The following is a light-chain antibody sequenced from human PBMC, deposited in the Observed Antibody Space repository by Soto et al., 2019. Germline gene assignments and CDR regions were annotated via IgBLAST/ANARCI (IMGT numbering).Light chain of an antibody. V-gene: IGKV3-20*01. Sequence: IVLTQSPGTLSLSPGDRATLSCKANESVSSYYLGWYQQKPGQAPRLLLYGASSRTVGIPDRFSGSGSGTNFTLTISRLEPEDFGVYYCQQYDTSPPLTFGGGTKLEIK. J-gene: IGKJ4*01. CDR3: QQYDTSPPLT. CDR1: ESVSSYY. CDR2: GAS.